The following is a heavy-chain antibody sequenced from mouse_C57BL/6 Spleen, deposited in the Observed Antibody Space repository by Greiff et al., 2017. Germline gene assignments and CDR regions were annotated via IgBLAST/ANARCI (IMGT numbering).Heavy chain of an antibody. CDR1: GFTFSSYG. J-gene: IGHJ2*01. CDR3: ARHEGGIYYDYFYYFDY. D-gene: IGHD2-4*01. CDR2: ISSGGSYT. Sequence: EVKLMESGGDLVKPGGSLKLSCAASGFTFSSYGMSWVRQTPDKRLGWVATISSGGSYTYYPYSVKGRFTISSDNAKNTLYLHMSSLKSEDTAMYYCARHEGGIYYDYFYYFDYWGQGTPLTVSS. V-gene: IGHV5-6*01.